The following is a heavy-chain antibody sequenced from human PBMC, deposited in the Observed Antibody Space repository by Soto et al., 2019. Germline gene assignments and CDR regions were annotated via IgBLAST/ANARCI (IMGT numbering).Heavy chain of an antibody. D-gene: IGHD4-17*01. V-gene: IGHV4-31*03. J-gene: IGHJ4*02. CDR3: ARGLSVSHFDN. Sequence: QVQLQESGPGLVKPSQTLSLTCTVSGGSISTGGYYWTWIRQHPGKGLEWIGYIYYSGSTYYNPSLKSRVTITVDTSKKQFSLKLSSVTAADTAVYYCARGLSVSHFDNGGQGTLVTVSS. CDR2: IYYSGST. CDR1: GGSISTGGYY.